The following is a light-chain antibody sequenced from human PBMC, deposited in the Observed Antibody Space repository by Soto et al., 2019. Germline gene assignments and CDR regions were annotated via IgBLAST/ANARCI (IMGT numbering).Light chain of an antibody. CDR3: QQYNNWPWT. V-gene: IGKV3-15*01. J-gene: IGKJ1*01. Sequence: EIVMTQSPATLSVSPGERATLSCMASQSVSSNLAWYQQKPGQSPRLLIYGASSRATGIPARFSGSGSGTEFTLTISSLQSEDFAVYYCQQYNNWPWTFGQGTKVDNK. CDR1: QSVSSN. CDR2: GAS.